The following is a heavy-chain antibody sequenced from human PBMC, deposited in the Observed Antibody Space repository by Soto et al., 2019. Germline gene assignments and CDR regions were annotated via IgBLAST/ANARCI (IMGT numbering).Heavy chain of an antibody. J-gene: IGHJ4*02. V-gene: IGHV4-34*01. CDR2: INHSGST. D-gene: IGHD1-26*01. Sequence: PSETLSLTCAVYGGSFSGYYWSWIRQPPGKGLEWIGEINHSGSTNYNPSLKSRVTISVDTSKNQFSLKLSSVTAADTAVYYCARSQRGRTAFTFDSWGQGVLVTVS. CDR1: GGSFSGYY. CDR3: ARSQRGRTAFTFDS.